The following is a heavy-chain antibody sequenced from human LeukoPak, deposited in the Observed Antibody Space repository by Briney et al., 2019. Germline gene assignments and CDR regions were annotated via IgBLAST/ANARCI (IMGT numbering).Heavy chain of an antibody. D-gene: IGHD1-20*01. CDR3: LRDLNWSLDQ. V-gene: IGHV3-74*01. J-gene: IGHJ4*02. CDR1: GFTFSSYW. CDR2: IKSDGITI. Sequence: PGGSLRLSCAVSGFTFSSYWMHWVRQAPGKGLVWVSRIKSDGITITYADSVKGRFTISRDNAKNTLYLQMNSLRAEDTAVYYCLRDLNWSLDQWGQGTLVTVSS.